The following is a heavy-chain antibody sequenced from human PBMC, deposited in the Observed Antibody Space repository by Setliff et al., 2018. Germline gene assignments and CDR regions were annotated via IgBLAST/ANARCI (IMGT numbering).Heavy chain of an antibody. J-gene: IGHJ4*02. CDR1: GFNFNTHT. CDR3: GPGGKGLLEN. CDR2: ISPYSDYI. D-gene: IGHD3-10*01. V-gene: IGHV3-21*01. Sequence: GGSLRLSCAAFGFNFNTHTLSWVRQAPGKGLAWVSSISPYSDYIYYADSVRGRFTVSRDNAKNSLYLQMNSLRAEGTAIYYCGPGGKGLLENWGQGTLVTVSS.